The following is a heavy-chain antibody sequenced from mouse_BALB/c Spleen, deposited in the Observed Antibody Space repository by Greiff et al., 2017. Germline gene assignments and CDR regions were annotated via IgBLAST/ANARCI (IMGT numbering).Heavy chain of an antibody. CDR2: IRSKSNNYAT. D-gene: IGHD3-3*01. CDR3: VRGGTDY. V-gene: IGHV10S3*01. Sequence: EADGGLVQPKGSLKLSCAASGFTFNTNAMNWVRQAPGKGLEWVARIRSKSNNYATYYADSVKDRFTISRDDSQSMLYLQMNNLKTEDTAMYYCVRGGTDYWGQGTTLTVSS. CDR1: GFTFNTNA. J-gene: IGHJ2*01.